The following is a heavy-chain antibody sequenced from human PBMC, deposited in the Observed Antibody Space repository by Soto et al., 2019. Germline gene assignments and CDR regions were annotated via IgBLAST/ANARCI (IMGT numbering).Heavy chain of an antibody. Sequence: QITLKESGPPLLKPTQTLTLTCTFSGLSLSTSGVGVGWIRQPPGKALEWLALIYWNDDKRYRPSLKSRLTITKDTSKNQVVLTMTNIDPVDTATYYCARMIVRQGRSEFDYWGQGTLVTVSS. V-gene: IGHV2-5*01. CDR3: ARMIVRQGRSEFDY. D-gene: IGHD3-10*01. J-gene: IGHJ4*02. CDR1: GLSLSTSGVG. CDR2: IYWNDDK.